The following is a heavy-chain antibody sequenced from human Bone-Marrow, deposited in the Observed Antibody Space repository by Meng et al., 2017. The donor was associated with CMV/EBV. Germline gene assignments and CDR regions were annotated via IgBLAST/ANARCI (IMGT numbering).Heavy chain of an antibody. J-gene: IGHJ6*02. CDR2: ISSSGSTI. CDR3: AKDMSKDYYYYGMDV. Sequence: GGSLRLSCAASGFTFSDYYMSWIRQAPGKGLEWVSYISSSGSTIYYADSVKGRFTISRDNAKNSLYLQMNSLRAEDTAVYYCAKDMSKDYYYYGMDVWGQGTTVTVSS. CDR1: GFTFSDYY. D-gene: IGHD3-16*01. V-gene: IGHV3-11*01.